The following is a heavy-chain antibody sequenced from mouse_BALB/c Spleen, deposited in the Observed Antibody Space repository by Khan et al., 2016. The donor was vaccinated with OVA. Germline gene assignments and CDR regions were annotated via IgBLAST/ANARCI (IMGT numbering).Heavy chain of an antibody. V-gene: IGHV1S29*02. CDR2: IFPNSGDT. J-gene: IGHJ3*01. D-gene: IGHD3-1*01. Sequence: EVQLQESGPELVKPGASVKISCKASGYTFTDFNLDWVRQSQGRSLEWIGYIFPNSGDTGYNQKFKTKATFTVDTSSSTAYLELRSLTSDDSAVYYWARSGYGSFGCWGQGTLVTVSA. CDR3: ARSGYGSFGC. CDR1: GYTFTDFN.